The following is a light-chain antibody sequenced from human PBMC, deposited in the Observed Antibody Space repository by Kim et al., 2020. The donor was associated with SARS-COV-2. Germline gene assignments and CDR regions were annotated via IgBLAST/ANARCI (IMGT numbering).Light chain of an antibody. CDR1: QSVGSS. V-gene: IGKV3-11*01. Sequence: LSPGESATRSCRAGQSVGSSFAWYQQKPGQAPRLLIYDTFSRATGIPARFSASGSETDFTLTISSLEPEDFAVYYCQQRGNWPLTFGQGTKVDIK. J-gene: IGKJ1*01. CDR3: QQRGNWPLT. CDR2: DTF.